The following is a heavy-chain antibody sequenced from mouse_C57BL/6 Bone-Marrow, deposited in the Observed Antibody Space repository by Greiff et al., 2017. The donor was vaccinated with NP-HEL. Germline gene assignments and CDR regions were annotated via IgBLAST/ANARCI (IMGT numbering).Heavy chain of an antibody. CDR1: GFNIKDYY. CDR2: IDPEDGET. J-gene: IGHJ2*01. V-gene: IGHV14-2*01. CDR3: TSGYSNYVGYFDD. D-gene: IGHD2-5*01. Sequence: EVQLQQSGAELVKPGASVKLSCTASGFNIKDYYMHWVKQRPEQGLEWIGRIDPEDGETKYAPKFQGKATITADTSSNTAYLQLSSLTTEDTAVYYGTSGYSNYVGYFDDWGQGTTLTVAS.